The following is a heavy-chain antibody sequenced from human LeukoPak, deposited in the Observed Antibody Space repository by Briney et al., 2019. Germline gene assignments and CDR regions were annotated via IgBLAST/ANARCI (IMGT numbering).Heavy chain of an antibody. CDR1: GFTFSSYG. J-gene: IGHJ4*02. CDR2: ISSSSRYI. Sequence: GGSLRLSCAASGFTFSSYGMHWVRQAPGKGGEGVSSISSSSRYIYYADSVKGRFTISREKDKNSLYLQMNSLRAEDTAVYYCASGDNWNYALFDYWGQGTLVTVSS. D-gene: IGHD1-7*01. CDR3: ASGDNWNYALFDY. V-gene: IGHV3-21*01.